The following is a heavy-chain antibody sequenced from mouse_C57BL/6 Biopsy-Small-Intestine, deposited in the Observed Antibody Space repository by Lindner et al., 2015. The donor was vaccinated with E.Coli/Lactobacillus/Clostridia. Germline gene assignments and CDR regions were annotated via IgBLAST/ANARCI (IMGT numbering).Heavy chain of an antibody. CDR1: GFSLTNYA. V-gene: IGHV2-4-1*01. CDR2: IWSDGNT. Sequence: VQLQESGPGLVAPSQSLSITCTVSGFSLTNYAVHWVRQSPGKALEWLGVIWSDGNTDYNAAFISSLSISKDNSKSQVFFKMGSLQADDTAIYFCASKAYWGQGTTLTVSS. CDR3: ASKAY. J-gene: IGHJ2*01.